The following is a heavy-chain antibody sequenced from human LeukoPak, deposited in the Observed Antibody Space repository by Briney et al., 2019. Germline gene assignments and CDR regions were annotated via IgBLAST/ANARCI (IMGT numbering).Heavy chain of an antibody. Sequence: SVTVSCKASGGTFSSYAISWVRQAPGQGLEWMGRIIPILGIANYAQKFQGRVTITADKSTSTAYMELSSLRSEDTAVYYCARILTTYGVRWDHFDYWGQGTLVTVSS. D-gene: IGHD3-16*01. CDR1: GGTFSSYA. V-gene: IGHV1-69*04. CDR3: ARILTTYGVRWDHFDY. CDR2: IIPILGIA. J-gene: IGHJ4*02.